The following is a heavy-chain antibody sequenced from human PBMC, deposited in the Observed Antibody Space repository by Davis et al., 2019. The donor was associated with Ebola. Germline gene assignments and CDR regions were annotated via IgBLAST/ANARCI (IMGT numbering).Heavy chain of an antibody. CDR3: ARAVTMVLPSGWFDP. CDR1: GYTFTRSG. V-gene: IGHV1-18*01. CDR2: ISAYNGNT. Sequence: AALVKVSCKASGYTFTRSGISWVRQAPGQGLEWMGWISAYNGNTNYAQNLQGRVTMTTDTSTSTAYMEVRSLRYDDTAVYYCARAVTMVLPSGWFDPWGQGTLVTVSS. J-gene: IGHJ5*02. D-gene: IGHD3-10*01.